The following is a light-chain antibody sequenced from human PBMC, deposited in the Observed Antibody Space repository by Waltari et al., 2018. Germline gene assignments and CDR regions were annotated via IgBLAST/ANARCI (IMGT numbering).Light chain of an antibody. CDR2: KVS. J-gene: IGKJ5*01. Sequence: VVMTQSPLSLPVTLGQPASISCRSSQSLVHSDGNTYLNWFLQRPGQSPRRLIYKVSKRDAGVTDRLSGSGSGTDFTLKISRVEAEDVGIYYCMQGTHWPPITFGQGTRLEIK. CDR3: MQGTHWPPIT. V-gene: IGKV2-30*02. CDR1: QSLVHSDGNTY.